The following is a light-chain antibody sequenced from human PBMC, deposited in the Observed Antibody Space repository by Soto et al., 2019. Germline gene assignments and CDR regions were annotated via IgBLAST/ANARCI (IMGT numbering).Light chain of an antibody. CDR2: DAS. CDR3: PQPSNWPWT. Sequence: EIVLTRSPATLSLSPGERATLSCRASQSVSSYLAWYQQKPGPATRLLIYDASNRATGIPARFSGSGSGTDFTLTISSREPEDFAVYYCPQPSNWPWTFGQGTKVEIK. V-gene: IGKV3-11*01. J-gene: IGKJ1*01. CDR1: QSVSSY.